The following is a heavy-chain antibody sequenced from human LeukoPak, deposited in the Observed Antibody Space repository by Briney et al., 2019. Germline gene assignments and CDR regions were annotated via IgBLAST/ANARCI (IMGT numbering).Heavy chain of an antibody. CDR3: AGITMISLDV. Sequence: SETLSLTCTVSGGSISSYYWSWIRQPPGKGLEWIGYIYYSGSTNYNPSLKSRVTISVDTSKNQFSLKLSSVTAADTAVYYCAGITMISLDVWGKGTTVTVSS. V-gene: IGHV4-59*01. J-gene: IGHJ6*04. CDR2: IYYSGST. D-gene: IGHD3-22*01. CDR1: GGSISSYY.